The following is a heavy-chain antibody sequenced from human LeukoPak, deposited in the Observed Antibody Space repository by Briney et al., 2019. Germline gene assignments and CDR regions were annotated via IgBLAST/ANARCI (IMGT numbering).Heavy chain of an antibody. J-gene: IGHJ5*02. D-gene: IGHD6-19*01. Sequence: SETLSLTCTVSGGSISAYYWYWIRQPPRKGLEWIGYIYYSGSTKYNPSLKSRATISVDTPKTQFSLKLSSVNAADTAVYYCARCVAVAAWFDPWGQGTLVTVSS. CDR2: IYYSGST. CDR3: ARCVAVAAWFDP. V-gene: IGHV4-59*08. CDR1: GGSISAYY.